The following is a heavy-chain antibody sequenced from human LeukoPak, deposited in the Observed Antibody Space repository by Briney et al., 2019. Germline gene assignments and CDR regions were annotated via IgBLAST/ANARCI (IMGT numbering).Heavy chain of an antibody. V-gene: IGHV3-53*01. Sequence: GGSLRLSCAASGFTVSSNYMSWVRQAPGKGLEWVSVIYSGGSTYYADSVKGRFTISRDNSKNTLYLQMNSLRAEDTAVYHCARDLSISSTSCPSHWGQGTLVTVSS. CDR2: IYSGGST. CDR3: ARDLSISSTSCPSH. CDR1: GFTVSSNY. J-gene: IGHJ4*02. D-gene: IGHD2-2*01.